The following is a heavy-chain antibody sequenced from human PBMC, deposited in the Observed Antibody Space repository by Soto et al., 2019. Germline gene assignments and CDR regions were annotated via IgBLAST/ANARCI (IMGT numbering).Heavy chain of an antibody. CDR1: GGSISSGDYY. CDR2: IYYSGST. D-gene: IGHD6-6*01. J-gene: IGHJ5*02. CDR3: ARDQGEYSSSSGGPNWFDP. Sequence: SETLSLTCTVSGGSISSGDYYWSWIRQPPGKGLEWIGYIYYSGSTYYNPSLKSRVTISVDTSKNQFSLKLSSVTAADTAVYYCARDQGEYSSSSGGPNWFDPWGQGTLITVSS. V-gene: IGHV4-30-4*01.